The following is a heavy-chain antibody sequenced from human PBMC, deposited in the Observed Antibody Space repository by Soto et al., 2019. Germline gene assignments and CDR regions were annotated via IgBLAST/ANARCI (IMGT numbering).Heavy chain of an antibody. V-gene: IGHV4-34*01. CDR2: VSDSGST. CDR1: GGSFSGYY. CDR3: ASKGRYFDWLIFDY. Sequence: QVQLQQWGAGLLKPWETLSLTCAVYGGSFSGYYLSWIRQPPGKGLEWIGEVSDSGSTNYNPSLKSRVTISVDTSKNQFSLKLSSVTAADTAVYYCASKGRYFDWLIFDYWGQGTLVTVSS. J-gene: IGHJ4*02. D-gene: IGHD3-9*01.